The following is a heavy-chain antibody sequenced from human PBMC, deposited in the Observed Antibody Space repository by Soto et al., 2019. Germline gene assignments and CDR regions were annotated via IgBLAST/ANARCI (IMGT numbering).Heavy chain of an antibody. V-gene: IGHV4-59*08. D-gene: IGHD3-9*01. CDR2: IYYTGVT. J-gene: IGHJ6*02. Sequence: SETLSLTCXVSGDSVDNLYWSWIRQPPGKGLEWIGYIYYTGVTTLYKPSLKSRVTMSIDRSKNQISLILRSVTAADTAVYYCARQPTPDYDILTGSYYYYGMDVWGQGTTVTVSS. CDR1: GDSVDNLY. CDR3: ARQPTPDYDILTGSYYYYGMDV.